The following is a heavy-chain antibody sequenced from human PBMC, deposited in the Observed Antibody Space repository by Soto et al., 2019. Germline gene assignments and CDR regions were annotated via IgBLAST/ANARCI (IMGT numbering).Heavy chain of an antibody. Sequence: VQLVESGGGVVQPGRSLRLSCAASGFTFSSYGMHWVRQAPGKGLEWVAVISYDGSNKYYADSVKGRFTISRDNSKNTLYLQMNSLRAEDTAVYYCAKDGYDSSGYYPTGFDYWGQGTLVTVSS. J-gene: IGHJ4*02. V-gene: IGHV3-30*18. CDR2: ISYDGSNK. D-gene: IGHD3-22*01. CDR3: AKDGYDSSGYYPTGFDY. CDR1: GFTFSSYG.